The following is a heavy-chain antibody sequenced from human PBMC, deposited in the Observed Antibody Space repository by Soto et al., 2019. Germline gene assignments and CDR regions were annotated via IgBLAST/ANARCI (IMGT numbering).Heavy chain of an antibody. J-gene: IGHJ5*02. CDR2: INHSGST. CDR3: AKTILRGRLPTRFAP. CDR1: GGSFSGYY. V-gene: IGHV4-34*01. D-gene: IGHD1-26*01. Sequence: QVQLQQWGAGLLKPSETLSLTCAVYGGSFSGYYWSWIRQPPGKGLEWIGEINHSGSTNYNPSLKRRVTISVDPSKNHFYLKLSSVTAEDTAVYYCAKTILRGRLPTRFAPRGQGTLVTVSS.